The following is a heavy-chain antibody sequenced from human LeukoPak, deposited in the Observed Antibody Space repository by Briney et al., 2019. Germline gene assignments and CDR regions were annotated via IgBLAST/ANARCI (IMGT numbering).Heavy chain of an antibody. CDR1: GFTFDDYG. V-gene: IGHV3-20*04. CDR2: INWNCGST. CDR3: ARGGWFGELLFDY. J-gene: IGHJ4*02. Sequence: GGSLRLSCAPSGFTFDDYGMSWVRQAPGKGLEGVSSINWNCGSTDYADSVKGRFTISRDNAKNSLYLQMNSLRAEDTALYYCARGGWFGELLFDYWGQGTLVAVSS. D-gene: IGHD3-10*01.